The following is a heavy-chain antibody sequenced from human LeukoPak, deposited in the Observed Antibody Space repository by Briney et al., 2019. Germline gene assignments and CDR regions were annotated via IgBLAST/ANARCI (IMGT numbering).Heavy chain of an antibody. CDR2: IYYSGST. CDR1: GGSISSYY. D-gene: IGHD3-10*01. J-gene: IGHJ4*02. CDR3: ARVHYGSGIDY. V-gene: IGHV4-59*01. Sequence: SETLYLTRTVSGGSISSYYWSWIRQPPGKGLEWIGYIYYSGSTNYNPSLKSRVTISVDTSKNQFSLKLSSVTAADTAVYYCARVHYGSGIDYWGQGTLVTVSS.